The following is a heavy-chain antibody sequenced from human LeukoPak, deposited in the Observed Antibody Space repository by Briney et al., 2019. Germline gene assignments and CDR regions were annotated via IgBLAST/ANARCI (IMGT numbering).Heavy chain of an antibody. J-gene: IGHJ5*02. CDR3: ARHANDCTTGNCYRWFDP. Sequence: SETLSLTCTASGGSISSTSYYWGWVRQPPGRGLEWIGGIIYSGNTKYNPSLKSRVTISVDTTKNQFSLTLSSVTAADTAVYYCARHANDCTTGNCYRWFDPWGQRTLVTVSS. CDR1: GGSISSTSYY. CDR2: IIYSGNT. V-gene: IGHV4-39*01. D-gene: IGHD2-8*01.